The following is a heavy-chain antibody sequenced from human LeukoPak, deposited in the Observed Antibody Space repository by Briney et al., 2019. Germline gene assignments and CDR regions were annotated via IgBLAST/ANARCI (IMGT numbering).Heavy chain of an antibody. J-gene: IGHJ4*02. V-gene: IGHV3-74*01. Sequence: GGSLRLSCAASGFTFSGSWMHWVRQAPGKGLVWVSRINTDGSSTIYADSVKGRFTISRDSSKNTLYLQVNILRAEDTAVYYCAKEGGIGHSYGSGIFDYWGQGTLVTVSS. CDR1: GFTFSGSW. CDR2: INTDGSST. D-gene: IGHD5-18*01. CDR3: AKEGGIGHSYGSGIFDY.